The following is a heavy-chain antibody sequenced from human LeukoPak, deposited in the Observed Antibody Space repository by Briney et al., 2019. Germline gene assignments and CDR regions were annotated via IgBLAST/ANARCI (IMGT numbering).Heavy chain of an antibody. D-gene: IGHD1-26*01. J-gene: IGHJ4*02. V-gene: IGHV3-33*01. CDR1: GFTFSSYG. CDR3: ARVGSGSYHFDY. Sequence: PGRSLRLSCAASGFTFSSYGMHWVRQAPGKGLEWVAVIWYDGSNKYYADSVKGRFTISRDNSKNTLYLQMNSLRAEDTAVYYCARVGSGSYHFDYWGQGTLVTVSS. CDR2: IWYDGSNK.